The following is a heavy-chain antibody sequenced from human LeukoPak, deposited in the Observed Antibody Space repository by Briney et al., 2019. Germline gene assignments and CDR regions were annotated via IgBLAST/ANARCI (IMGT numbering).Heavy chain of an antibody. D-gene: IGHD1-26*01. CDR1: GGSISSYY. Sequence: PSETLSLTCTVSGGSISSYYWSWIRQPPGKGLEWIGYIYYSGSTNYNPSLKSRVTISVDTSKNQFSLKLSSVTAADTAVYYCARLRSWSPDYFDYWGQGTLVTVSS. CDR2: IYYSGST. J-gene: IGHJ4*02. CDR3: ARLRSWSPDYFDY. V-gene: IGHV4-59*01.